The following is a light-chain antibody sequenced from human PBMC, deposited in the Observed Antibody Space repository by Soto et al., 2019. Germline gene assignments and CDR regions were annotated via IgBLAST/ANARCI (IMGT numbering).Light chain of an antibody. V-gene: IGKV3-20*01. CDR3: QQYGSSPPLT. CDR2: DTS. J-gene: IGKJ1*01. Sequence: EIVLTQSPGTLSLSPGERATLSCRGSQSVSGNYLAWYQQKPGQAPRLLIYDTSSRASGIPDRFSGSGSGTDFILTISRLEPEDFAVYYCQQYGSSPPLTFGQGTKVEIK. CDR1: QSVSGNY.